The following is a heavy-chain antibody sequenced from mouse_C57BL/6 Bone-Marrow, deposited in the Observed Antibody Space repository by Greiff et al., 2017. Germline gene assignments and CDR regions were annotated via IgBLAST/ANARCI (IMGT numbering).Heavy chain of an antibody. D-gene: IGHD1-1*01. CDR1: GYTFTSYW. V-gene: IGHV1-55*01. J-gene: IGHJ2*01. CDR3: AREDAYYYGSSRYFDY. CDR2: IYPGSGST. Sequence: QVQLQQPGAELVKPGASVKLSCKASGYTFTSYWITWVKQRPGQGLEWIGDIYPGSGSTNYNEKFKGQATLTVDPSSSSASMQLSSLTSEDSAVYYCAREDAYYYGSSRYFDYWGQGTTLTVSS.